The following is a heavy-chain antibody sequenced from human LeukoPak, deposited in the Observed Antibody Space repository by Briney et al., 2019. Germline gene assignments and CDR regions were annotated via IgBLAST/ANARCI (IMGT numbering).Heavy chain of an antibody. J-gene: IGHJ4*02. CDR1: GGSISSSSYY. CDR3: ARAGGRDFHFDS. D-gene: IGHD5-12*01. CDR2: IYYSGST. Sequence: PSETLSLTCTVSGGSISSSSYYWGWIRQPPGKGLEWIGSIYYSGSTNYNPSLKSRVTMSVDKSKNQFSLKLSSVTAADTAFYFCARAGGRDFHFDSWGQGTLVTVSS. V-gene: IGHV4-39*07.